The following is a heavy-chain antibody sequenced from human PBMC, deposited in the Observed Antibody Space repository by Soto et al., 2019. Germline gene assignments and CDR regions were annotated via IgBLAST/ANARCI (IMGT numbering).Heavy chain of an antibody. V-gene: IGHV1-3*01. Sequence: QVQLVQSGAEVKEPGASLKVSCKASGYTFTTQPIHWGRQAPGQRPEWMGWINPGNGHTEYSQKFHGRVIITRDTSASTAAMELSSLRSEDAAGSFCGSRPGLEGGPFVFWGQGTVVSVSS. D-gene: IGHD3-16*01. J-gene: IGHJ4*02. CDR2: INPGNGHT. CDR3: GSRPGLEGGPFVF. CDR1: GYTFTTQP.